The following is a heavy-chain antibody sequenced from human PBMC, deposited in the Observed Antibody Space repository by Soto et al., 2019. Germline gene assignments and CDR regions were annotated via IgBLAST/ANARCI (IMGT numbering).Heavy chain of an antibody. CDR1: GSTFTGYY. V-gene: IGHV1-2*02. Sequence: ASVKVSCKASGSTFTGYYMHWVRQAPGQGLEWMGWINPNSGGTNYAQKFQGRVTMTRDTSISTAYMELSRLRSDDTAVYYCARANIVVVPAAHVSMDVWGQGTTVTVSS. CDR3: ARANIVVVPAAHVSMDV. J-gene: IGHJ6*02. D-gene: IGHD2-2*01. CDR2: INPNSGGT.